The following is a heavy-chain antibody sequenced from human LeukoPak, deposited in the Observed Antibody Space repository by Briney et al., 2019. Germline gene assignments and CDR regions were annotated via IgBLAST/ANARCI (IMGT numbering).Heavy chain of an antibody. J-gene: IGHJ4*02. D-gene: IGHD1-14*01. Sequence: GGSLRLSCVGSGFTFKNHWMVWVRQAPGKGLEWVANMKQDGSEQYYGDSVRGRFTISRDNAKNSLYLQMNSLRAADTAVYYCARDADRASDYWGQGTLVTVSS. CDR1: GFTFKNHW. CDR2: MKQDGSEQ. CDR3: ARDADRASDY. V-gene: IGHV3-7*01.